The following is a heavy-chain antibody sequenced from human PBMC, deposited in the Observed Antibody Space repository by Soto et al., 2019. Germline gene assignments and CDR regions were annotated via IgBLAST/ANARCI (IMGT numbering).Heavy chain of an antibody. CDR2: ITTDGSTT. CDR3: ARSHLYYDSSGYPDY. J-gene: IGHJ4*02. CDR1: GFTFSSYI. Sequence: GSLRLSCAASGFTFSSYIMHWVRQTPGKGLVWVSRITTDGSTTTYADSVRGRFTISRDNAKNSLYLQMNSLRAEDTAVYYCARSHLYYDSSGYPDYWGQGTLVTVSS. V-gene: IGHV3-74*01. D-gene: IGHD3-22*01.